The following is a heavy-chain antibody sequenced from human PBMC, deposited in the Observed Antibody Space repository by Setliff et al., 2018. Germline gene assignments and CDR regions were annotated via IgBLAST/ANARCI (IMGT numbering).Heavy chain of an antibody. D-gene: IGHD6-19*01. CDR2: INPHSGGT. CDR3: ARATRDSGGWYYEYNWFDP. J-gene: IGHJ5*02. CDR1: GYTFSAYY. V-gene: IGHV1-2*02. Sequence: ASVKVSCKASGYTFSAYYIHWVRQAPGQGLEWMGWINPHSGGTNFPQTFQGRVTMTRDTPINTAYMELSTLTSDDTAVYFCARATRDSGGWYYEYNWFDPWGQGALVTSPQ.